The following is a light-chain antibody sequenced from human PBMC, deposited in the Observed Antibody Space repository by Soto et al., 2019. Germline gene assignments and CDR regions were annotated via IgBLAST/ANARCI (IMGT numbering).Light chain of an antibody. CDR1: DSNIGASYD. CDR3: QSYGSGLSVV. J-gene: IGLJ2*01. CDR2: ETD. Sequence: QSVLTQPPSISGAPGQRVTITCTGSDSNIGASYDVNWYQHLPGAAPNLLIYETDNRPSGVPDRFSASRSGASASLAIDKLQTGDEGDDYCQSYGSGLSVVFGGGTKLTVL. V-gene: IGLV1-40*01.